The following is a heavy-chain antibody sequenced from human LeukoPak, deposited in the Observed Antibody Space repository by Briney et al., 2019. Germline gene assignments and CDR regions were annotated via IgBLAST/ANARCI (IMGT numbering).Heavy chain of an antibody. Sequence: PGGSLRLSCAASGFTVSSDYMSWVRQAPGKGLELVSVIYSGCSTYYADSVKGRSAISKDNSKNTLYFQMNRLRAEDTAVYYCARDIRGSYYQYDYWGQGTLVTVSS. CDR1: GFTVSSDY. J-gene: IGHJ4*02. CDR3: ARDIRGSYYQYDY. CDR2: IYSGCST. D-gene: IGHD1-26*01. V-gene: IGHV3-66*01.